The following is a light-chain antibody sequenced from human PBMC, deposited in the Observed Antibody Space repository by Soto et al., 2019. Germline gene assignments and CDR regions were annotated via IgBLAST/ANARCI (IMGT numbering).Light chain of an antibody. CDR3: QQYTHWPPLT. V-gene: IGKV3-15*01. CDR1: QSVSSN. Sequence: EIVMTQSPATLSVSPGERATLSCRASQSVSSNLAWYKQKPGQAPRLLIYGASTRATGIPARFSGSGSGTEFTLTISSLQSEDSAVYYCQQYTHWPPLTFGGGTKVEIK. J-gene: IGKJ4*01. CDR2: GAS.